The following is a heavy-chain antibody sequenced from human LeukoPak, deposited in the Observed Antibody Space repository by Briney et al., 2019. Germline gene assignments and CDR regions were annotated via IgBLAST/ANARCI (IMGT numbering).Heavy chain of an antibody. J-gene: IGHJ4*02. CDR1: GFTFSSYW. CDR3: ARVAKNRNFDY. D-gene: IGHD1-14*01. Sequence: GGSLRPDCAASGFTFSSYWMSWVRQAPGKGLEWVANIKQDGSEKYYVDSVKGRFTISRDNAKNSLYLQMNSLRAEDTAVYYCARVAKNRNFDYWGRGTLVTVSS. V-gene: IGHV3-7*01. CDR2: IKQDGSEK.